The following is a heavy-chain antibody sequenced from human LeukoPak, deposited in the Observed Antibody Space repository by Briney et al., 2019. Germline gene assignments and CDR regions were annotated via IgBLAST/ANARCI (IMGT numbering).Heavy chain of an antibody. J-gene: IGHJ4*02. Sequence: SETLSLTCAVYGGSFSGYYWSWIRQPPGKGLEWIGEINHSGSTNYNPSLKGRVTISVDTSKNQFSLKLSSVTAVDTAVYYCARGEKRPVLRFLEWLLEYYFDYWGQGTLVTVSS. CDR2: INHSGST. CDR3: ARGEKRPVLRFLEWLLEYYFDY. CDR1: GGSFSGYY. D-gene: IGHD3-3*01. V-gene: IGHV4-34*01.